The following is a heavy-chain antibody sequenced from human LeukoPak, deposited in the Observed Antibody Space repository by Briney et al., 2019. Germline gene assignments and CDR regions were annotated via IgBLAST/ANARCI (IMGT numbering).Heavy chain of an antibody. V-gene: IGHV4-59*01. J-gene: IGHJ3*02. D-gene: IGHD1-26*01. Sequence: LSETLSLTCTVSGGSISSYYWSWIRQPPGKGLEWIGYISYSESTDYNPSLKSRVTISLDTSKNQFSLRLSSVTAADTAVYYCARETRLHSGSYSNDAFDIWGQGTLVTLSS. CDR3: ARETRLHSGSYSNDAFDI. CDR1: GGSISSYY. CDR2: ISYSEST.